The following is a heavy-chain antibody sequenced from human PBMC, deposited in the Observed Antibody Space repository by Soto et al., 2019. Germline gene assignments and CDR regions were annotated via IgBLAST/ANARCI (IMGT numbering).Heavy chain of an antibody. D-gene: IGHD3-10*01. V-gene: IGHV1-2*04. Sequence: QVQLVQSGAEVKKPGASVKVSCKASGYTFTGYYMHWVRQAPGQGLEWVGWINPNSGGTNYAQKFQGWVTMTRDTSSSTAYMELSRLRSDDTAVYYCARDLYSVVGSGSYQYYYGMDVWGQGTTVTVSS. CDR3: ARDLYSVVGSGSYQYYYGMDV. CDR2: INPNSGGT. J-gene: IGHJ6*02. CDR1: GYTFTGYY.